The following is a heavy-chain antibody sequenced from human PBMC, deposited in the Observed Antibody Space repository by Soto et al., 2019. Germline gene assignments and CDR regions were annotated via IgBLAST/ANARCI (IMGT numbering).Heavy chain of an antibody. CDR2: ISHDGDKE. CDR1: GFAFRSYG. Sequence: QEQLVESGGGVVQPGSSLRLSCAASGFAFRSYGMHWVRQTPGKGLEWVALISHDGDKEYYADSVKSRFTISRDNSENTLFLRMNSLTADDSAVYFCAKAGFTIFGEGFDPWGQGTRVTVSS. CDR3: AKAGFTIFGEGFDP. J-gene: IGHJ5*02. D-gene: IGHD3-3*01. V-gene: IGHV3-30*18.